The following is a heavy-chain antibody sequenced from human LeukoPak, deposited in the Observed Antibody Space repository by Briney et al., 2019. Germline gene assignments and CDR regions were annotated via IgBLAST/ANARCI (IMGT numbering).Heavy chain of an antibody. CDR1: GFTFSNAW. J-gene: IGHJ4*02. CDR2: IKSKTDGGTT. V-gene: IGHV3-15*07. Sequence: GGSLRLSCAASGFTFSNAWMNWVRQAPGKGLEWVGRIKSKTDGGTTDYAAPVKGRFTISRGDSKNTLYLQMNSLKTEDTAVYYCTTITIFGVVTGDYWGQGTLVTVSS. CDR3: TTITIFGVVTGDY. D-gene: IGHD3-3*01.